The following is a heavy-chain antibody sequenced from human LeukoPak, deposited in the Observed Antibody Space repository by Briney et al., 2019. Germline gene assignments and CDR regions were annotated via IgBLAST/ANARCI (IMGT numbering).Heavy chain of an antibody. CDR1: GLTFTNHG. D-gene: IGHD2-15*01. CDR3: ARDRGRDYFGD. Sequence: GGSLRLSCVTSGLTFTNHGFHWLRQAAGKGLEWVAFVRNDGFDTYHSNSVKGRFSISRDDSRNTVYLQMNSLTAEDTALYCCARDRGRDYFGDWGQGTQVTVSS. CDR2: VRNDGFDT. J-gene: IGHJ4*02. V-gene: IGHV3-30*02.